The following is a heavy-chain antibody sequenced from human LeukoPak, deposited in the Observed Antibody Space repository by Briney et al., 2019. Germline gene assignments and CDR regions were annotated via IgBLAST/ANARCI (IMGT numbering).Heavy chain of an antibody. V-gene: IGHV1-8*01. Sequence: ASVKVPCKASGYTFTSYDINWVRQTTGQGLEWMGWMNPNSGNTGYAQKFQGRVTMTRNTSISTAYMELSSLRSEDTAVYYCARGLIYGSGSYYKDWGQGTLVTVSS. D-gene: IGHD3-10*01. CDR1: GYTFTSYD. CDR3: ARGLIYGSGSYYKD. CDR2: MNPNSGNT. J-gene: IGHJ4*02.